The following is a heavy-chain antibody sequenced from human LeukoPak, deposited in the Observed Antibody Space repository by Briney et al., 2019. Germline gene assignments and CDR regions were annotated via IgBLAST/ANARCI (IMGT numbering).Heavy chain of an antibody. D-gene: IGHD5-24*01. V-gene: IGHV4-39*01. CDR1: GGSITSSSYY. Sequence: SETLSLTCTVSGGSITSSSYYWGWIRQPPGKGLDWIGSIYYSGSTDYNPSLKSRVTISVDTSKNQFSLKLSSVTAADTAVYYCARRKGWLQSFNYWGQGTLVTVSS. CDR3: ARRKGWLQSFNY. J-gene: IGHJ4*02. CDR2: IYYSGST.